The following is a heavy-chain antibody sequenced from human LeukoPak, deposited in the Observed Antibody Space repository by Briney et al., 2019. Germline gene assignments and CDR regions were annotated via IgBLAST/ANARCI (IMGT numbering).Heavy chain of an antibody. V-gene: IGHV3-7*01. J-gene: IGHJ4*02. CDR2: IKQDGREE. Sequence: GGSLRLSCAASGFTFTRYYMSWVRQAPGKGLEWVANIKQDGREEYYVDSVRGRFTISRDNAKNSLYLQMNSLKAEDTAMYYCARDIGVGATYDYWGQGTLVTVSS. D-gene: IGHD1-26*01. CDR3: ARDIGVGATYDY. CDR1: GFTFTRYY.